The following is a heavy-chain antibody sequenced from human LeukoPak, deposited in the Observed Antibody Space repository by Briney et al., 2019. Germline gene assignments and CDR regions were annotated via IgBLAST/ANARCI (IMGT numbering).Heavy chain of an antibody. CDR3: AGRGLSTGWTFDY. V-gene: IGHV4-4*07. CDR1: GGSISTYY. D-gene: IGHD6-19*01. J-gene: IGHJ4*01. CDR2: IHTSGST. Sequence: SETLSLTCSVSGGSISTYYWSWIRQPAGKGLEWIAQIHTSGSTNFNPSLKSRVSISMDTPNNQFSLMISSVTAADTAIYYCAGRGLSTGWTFDYWGHGALGTVSS.